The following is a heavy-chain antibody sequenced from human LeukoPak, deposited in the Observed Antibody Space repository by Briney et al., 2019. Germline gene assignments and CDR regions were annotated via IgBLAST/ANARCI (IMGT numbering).Heavy chain of an antibody. CDR3: ARGALGLRLGELSLYFDY. D-gene: IGHD3-16*02. CDR1: GFTFSSYS. CDR2: ISSSGSTI. V-gene: IGHV3-48*04. J-gene: IGHJ4*02. Sequence: GGSLRLSCAASGFTFSSYSMNWVRQAPGKGLEWVSYISSSGSTIYYADSVKGRFTISRDNAKNSLYLQMNSLRAEDTAVYYCARGALGLRLGELSLYFDYWGQGTLVTVSS.